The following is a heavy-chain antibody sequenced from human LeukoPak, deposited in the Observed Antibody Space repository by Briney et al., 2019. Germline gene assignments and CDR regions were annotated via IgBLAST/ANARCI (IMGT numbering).Heavy chain of an antibody. CDR2: FSATDGSA. CDR1: GFTVSSYG. D-gene: IGHD6-13*01. Sequence: GGSLRLSCAASGFTVSSYGMTWVRQAPGQGLEGVSAFSATDGSAQYAESVRGRFTISRDNSKNRLYLQMNSLRAEDTAVYFCAKARIAAAGTGAFDVWGQGTMVTVSS. V-gene: IGHV3-23*01. J-gene: IGHJ3*01. CDR3: AKARIAAAGTGAFDV.